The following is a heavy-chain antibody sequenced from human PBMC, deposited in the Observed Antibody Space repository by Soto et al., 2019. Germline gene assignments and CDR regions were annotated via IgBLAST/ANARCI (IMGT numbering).Heavy chain of an antibody. CDR1: GGSISSYY. D-gene: IGHD3-10*01. J-gene: IGHJ5*02. V-gene: IGHV4-59*01. CDR2: IYYSGST. Sequence: SETLSLTCTVSGGSISSYYWSWIRQPPGKGLEWIGYIYYSGSTNYNPSLKSRVTISVDTSKNQFSLKLSSVTAADTAVYYCARGGAMVRGVIPLFDPWGQGTLVTVSS. CDR3: ARGGAMVRGVIPLFDP.